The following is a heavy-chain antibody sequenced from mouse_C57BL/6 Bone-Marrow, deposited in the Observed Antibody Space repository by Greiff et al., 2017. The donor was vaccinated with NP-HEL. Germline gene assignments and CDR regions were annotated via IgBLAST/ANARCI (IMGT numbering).Heavy chain of an antibody. V-gene: IGHV1-81*01. Sequence: VKLMESGAELARPGASVKLSCKASGYTFTSYGISWVKQRTGQGLEWIGEIYPRSGNTYYNEKFKGKATLTADKSSSTAYMELRSLTSEDSAVYVCARRGGNPYFDVWGTGTTVTVSS. CDR3: ARRGGNPYFDV. CDR1: GYTFTSYG. CDR2: IYPRSGNT. J-gene: IGHJ1*03.